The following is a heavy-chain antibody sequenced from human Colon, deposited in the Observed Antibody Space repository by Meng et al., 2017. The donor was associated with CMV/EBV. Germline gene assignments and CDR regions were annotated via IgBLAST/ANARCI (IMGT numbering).Heavy chain of an antibody. CDR3: ATFGGDFDY. J-gene: IGHJ4*02. CDR1: GYTFNGYF. V-gene: IGHV1-2*02. D-gene: IGHD3-3*01. Sequence: LQLLESGAEVKEPGASVKVSCKTPGYTFNGYFMHWVRQAPGQGLEWMGWINPVTGDTSYAQKFQVRVTMTRDTSISTAYMELSSLRSDDTAVYYCATFGGDFDYWGQGTLVTVSS. CDR2: INPVTGDT.